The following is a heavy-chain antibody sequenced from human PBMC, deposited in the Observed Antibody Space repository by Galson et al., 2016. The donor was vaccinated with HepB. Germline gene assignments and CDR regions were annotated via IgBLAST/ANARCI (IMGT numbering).Heavy chain of an antibody. D-gene: IGHD3-22*01. CDR1: GYTFTSYG. V-gene: IGHV1-18*04. CDR2: INGDNGNT. CDR3: ARDALYYSDGRGSSNGGPPIYCYGMDV. J-gene: IGHJ6*02. Sequence: SVKVSCKGTGYTFTSYGVSWVRQAPGQGLEWMGWINGDNGNTIYIEKFQGRVTMTTDTSTNTVYMEVRSLRSDDTAVYYCARDALYYSDGRGSSNGGPPIYCYGMDVWGQGTTVTVSS.